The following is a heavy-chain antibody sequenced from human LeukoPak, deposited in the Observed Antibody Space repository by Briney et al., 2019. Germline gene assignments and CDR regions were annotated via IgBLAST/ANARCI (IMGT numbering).Heavy chain of an antibody. V-gene: IGHV3-23*01. D-gene: IGHD2-15*01. CDR1: GFTFSSYA. J-gene: IGHJ6*03. CDR3: AKVMPPGRIRFYSYYMDV. CDR2: ISGSGGST. Sequence: GGSLRLSCAASGFTFSSYAMSWVRQAPGKGLEWVSAISGSGGSTYYADSVKGRFTISRDKSKNTLSLQMNGLRVEDTAVYYCAKVMPPGRIRFYSYYMDVWGKGTTVTVS.